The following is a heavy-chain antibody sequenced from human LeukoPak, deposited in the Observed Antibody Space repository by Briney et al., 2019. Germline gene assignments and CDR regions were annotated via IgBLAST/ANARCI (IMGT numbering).Heavy chain of an antibody. D-gene: IGHD2-2*01. CDR3: ARGVGQDIVVVPAANGFDP. CDR2: IYYSGST. CDR1: GGSISSYY. Sequence: PSETLSLTCTVSGGSISSYYWSWIRQPPGKGLEWIGYIYYSGSTNYNPSLKSRVTISVDTSKNQFSLKLSSVTAADTAVYYCARGVGQDIVVVPAANGFDPWGQGTLVTVSS. V-gene: IGHV4-59*12. J-gene: IGHJ5*02.